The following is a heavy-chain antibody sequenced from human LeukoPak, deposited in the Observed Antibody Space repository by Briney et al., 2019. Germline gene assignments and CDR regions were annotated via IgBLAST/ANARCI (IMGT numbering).Heavy chain of an antibody. D-gene: IGHD4-17*01. CDR3: ARAVDGDALDY. CDR2: IYYSGST. V-gene: IGHV4-59*01. Sequence: SETLSLTCTVSGGSISSYYWSWIRQPPGKGLEWIGYIYYSGSTNYNPSLKSRVTISVDTSKNQFSLKLSSVTAADTAVYYCARAVDGDALDYWGQGTLVTVSS. CDR1: GGSISSYY. J-gene: IGHJ4*02.